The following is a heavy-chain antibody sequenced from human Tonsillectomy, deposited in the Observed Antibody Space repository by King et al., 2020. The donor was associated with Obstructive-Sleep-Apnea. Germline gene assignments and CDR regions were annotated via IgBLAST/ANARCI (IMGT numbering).Heavy chain of an antibody. CDR2: ISSSSSDI. D-gene: IGHD3-22*01. Sequence: VQLVESGGGLVKPGGSLRLSCAASGFTFSSYSMNWVRQAPGKGLEWVSSISSSSSDIYYADSVKGRFTISRDNAKNSLYLQMNSLRAEDTAVYYCAREWYYYDSSGLFAYWGQGTLVTVSS. CDR1: GFTFSSYS. CDR3: AREWYYYDSSGLFAY. J-gene: IGHJ4*02. V-gene: IGHV3-21*01.